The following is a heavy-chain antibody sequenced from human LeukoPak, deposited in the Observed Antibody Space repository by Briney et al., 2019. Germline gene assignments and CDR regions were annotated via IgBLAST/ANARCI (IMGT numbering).Heavy chain of an antibody. V-gene: IGHV3-53*01. CDR1: GFTVITND. J-gene: IGHJ4*02. D-gene: IGHD1-14*01. CDR3: ARGVEPLAANTLAY. CDR2: LYSDGNT. Sequence: GGSLRLSCAASGFTVITNDMTWVRQAPGKGLEWVSVLYSDGNTKYADSVQGRFTISRDNSKNTLYLEMNSLSPDDTAVYYCARGVEPLAANTLAYWGQGTLVTVSS.